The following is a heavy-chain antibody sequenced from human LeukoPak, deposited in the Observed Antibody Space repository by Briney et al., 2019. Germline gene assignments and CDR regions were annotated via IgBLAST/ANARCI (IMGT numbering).Heavy chain of an antibody. D-gene: IGHD2-2*01. CDR1: GYTFTSYY. Sequence: ASVKVSCKASGYTFTSYYMHWVRQAPGQGLEWMGWINPNSGGTNYAQKFQGRVTMTRDTSISTAYMELSRLRSDDTAVYYCARGVCSSTSCYVVPFDYWGQGTLVTVSS. CDR3: ARGVCSSTSCYVVPFDY. J-gene: IGHJ4*02. V-gene: IGHV1-2*02. CDR2: INPNSGGT.